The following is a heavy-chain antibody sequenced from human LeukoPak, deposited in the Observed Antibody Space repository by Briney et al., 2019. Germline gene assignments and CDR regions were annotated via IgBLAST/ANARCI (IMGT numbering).Heavy chain of an antibody. D-gene: IGHD3-22*01. CDR3: ARDDYDSSGYYSPLQPIDY. CDR1: GGTFSSYA. V-gene: IGHV1-69*04. J-gene: IGHJ4*02. Sequence: VASVKVSCKASGGTFSSYAISWVRQAPGQGLEWMGRIIPILGIANYAQKFQGRVTITADKSTSTAYMELSSLRSEDTAVYYCARDDYDSSGYYSPLQPIDYWGQGTLVTVSS. CDR2: IIPILGIA.